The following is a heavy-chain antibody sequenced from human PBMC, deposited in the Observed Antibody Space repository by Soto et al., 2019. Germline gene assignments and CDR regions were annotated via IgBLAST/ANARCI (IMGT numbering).Heavy chain of an antibody. CDR2: INPNSGGT. D-gene: IGHD2-8*01. Sequence: ASVKVSCKASGNTFTGYYMHWVRGAPGQGLECMGWINPNSGGTNYAQKFQGRVTMTRDTSISTAYMELSRLRSDDTAVYYCARGYCTNGVCYSFDYWGQGTLVTVS. CDR1: GNTFTGYY. J-gene: IGHJ4*02. CDR3: ARGYCTNGVCYSFDY. V-gene: IGHV1-2*02.